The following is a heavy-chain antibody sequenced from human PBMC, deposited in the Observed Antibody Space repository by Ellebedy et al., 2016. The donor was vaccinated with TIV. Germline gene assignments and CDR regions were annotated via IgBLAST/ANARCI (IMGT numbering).Heavy chain of an antibody. CDR3: ARKALSYDHYFDY. J-gene: IGHJ4*02. CDR2: IYYGGDI. CDR1: GGSISSFY. V-gene: IGHV4-59*01. D-gene: IGHD3-22*01. Sequence: MPSETLSLTCTVSGGSISSFYWSWIRQPPGKGLQWIANIYYGGDIGYNPSLKSRATISLDTSKSQFSLGLSSVTAADTAIYYCARKALSYDHYFDYWGQGLLVTVSS.